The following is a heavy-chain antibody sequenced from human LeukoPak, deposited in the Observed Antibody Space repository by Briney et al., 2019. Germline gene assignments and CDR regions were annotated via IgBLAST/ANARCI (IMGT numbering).Heavy chain of an antibody. CDR1: GFTFSSYW. CDR3: ASDLAVAGTDWGDY. Sequence: PGGSLRLSCAASGFTFSSYWMSWVRQAPGKGLEWVANIKQDGSEKYYVDSVKGRFTISRDNAKNSLYLQMNSLRAEDTAVYYCASDLAVAGTDWGDYWGQGTLVTVSS. V-gene: IGHV3-7*01. CDR2: IKQDGSEK. D-gene: IGHD6-19*01. J-gene: IGHJ4*02.